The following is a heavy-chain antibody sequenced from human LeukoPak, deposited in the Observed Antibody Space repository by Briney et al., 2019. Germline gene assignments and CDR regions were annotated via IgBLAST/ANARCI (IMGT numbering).Heavy chain of an antibody. CDR2: INQDGSEK. V-gene: IGHV3-7*01. Sequence: GGSLRLSCAASGFTFSNYRMNWVRRAPGKGLEWVANINQDGSEKYYVDSVKGRLTISRDNAKNSLFLQLNSLRAEDTAVYYCARDTRTFDYWGQGTLVTVSS. CDR1: GFTFSNYR. J-gene: IGHJ4*02. D-gene: IGHD1-26*01. CDR3: ARDTRTFDY.